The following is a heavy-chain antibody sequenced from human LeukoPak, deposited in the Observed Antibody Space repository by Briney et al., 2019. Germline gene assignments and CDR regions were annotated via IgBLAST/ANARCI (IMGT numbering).Heavy chain of an antibody. CDR2: IKQDGSEK. Sequence: TGGSLRLSCAASGFTFSSYWMSWVRQAPGKGLEWVANIKQDGSEKYYVDSVKGRFTISRDNAKNSLYLQMNSLRAEDTAVYYCARDVRGYSGYDVWRDAFDIWGQGTMVTVSS. J-gene: IGHJ3*02. CDR3: ARDVRGYSGYDVWRDAFDI. V-gene: IGHV3-7*01. CDR1: GFTFSSYW. D-gene: IGHD5-12*01.